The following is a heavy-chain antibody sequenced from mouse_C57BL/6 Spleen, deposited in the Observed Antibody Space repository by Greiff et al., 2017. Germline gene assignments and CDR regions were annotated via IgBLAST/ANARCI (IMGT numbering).Heavy chain of an antibody. J-gene: IGHJ4*01. D-gene: IGHD3-2*02. V-gene: IGHV1-59*01. Sequence: QVQLQQPGPVLVRPGTSVKLSCKASGYTFTGYCMHWVKQSPGKGLAWIGVIDPYNSYTNYNQKFKGKATLTVDKSSSTAYMELSSLTSEDSAVYYCARGDCSGHDDMDYWGQGTSVTVSS. CDR3: ARGDCSGHDDMDY. CDR1: GYTFTGYC. CDR2: IDPYNSYT.